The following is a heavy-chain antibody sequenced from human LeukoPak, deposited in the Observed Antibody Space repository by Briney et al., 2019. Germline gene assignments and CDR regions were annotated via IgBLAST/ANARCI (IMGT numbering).Heavy chain of an antibody. J-gene: IGHJ4*02. CDR3: ARDDSSGYYGDY. CDR1: GFTFSSYS. D-gene: IGHD3-22*01. Sequence: PGGSLRLSCAASGFTFSSYSMNWVRQAPGKGLEWVSHISRSGSTIYYAHSVKGRFTISRDNAKNSLYLQMNSLRAEDTAVYYCARDDSSGYYGDYWGQGTLVTVSS. V-gene: IGHV3-48*04. CDR2: ISRSGSTI.